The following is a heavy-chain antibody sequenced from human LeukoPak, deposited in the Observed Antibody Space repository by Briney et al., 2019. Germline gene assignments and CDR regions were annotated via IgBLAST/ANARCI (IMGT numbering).Heavy chain of an antibody. CDR1: GYTPTELS. V-gene: IGHV1-24*01. D-gene: IGHD1-26*01. CDR2: FDPEDGET. CDR3: ATDLASSTKDLDY. J-gene: IGHJ4*02. Sequence: ASVKVSCKVSGYTPTELSMHWVRQAPGKGLEWMGGFDPEDGETIYAQKFQGRVTMTEDTSTDTAYMELSSLRSEDTAVYYCATDLASSTKDLDYWGQGTLVTVSS.